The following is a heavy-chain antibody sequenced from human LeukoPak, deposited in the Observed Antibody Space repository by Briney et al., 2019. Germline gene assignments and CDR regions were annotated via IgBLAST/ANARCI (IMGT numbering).Heavy chain of an antibody. D-gene: IGHD2-15*01. J-gene: IGHJ4*02. CDR3: AREWWYLDY. CDR2: ISTYIGNT. V-gene: IGHV1-18*01. CDR1: GYTFTSYG. Sequence: SSVKVSCKASGYTFTSYGIAWVRQAPGQGLECMGWISTYIGNTHYAQNLQGRVTMTTDTSTSTAYMELRSLRSDDTAVYYCAREWWYLDYWGQGTLVTVSS.